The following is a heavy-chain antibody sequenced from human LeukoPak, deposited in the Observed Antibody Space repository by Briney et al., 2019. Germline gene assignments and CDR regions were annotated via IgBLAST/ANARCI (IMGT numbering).Heavy chain of an antibody. D-gene: IGHD3-22*01. CDR3: AREPRLDY. J-gene: IGHJ4*02. CDR1: GFTFSSYA. V-gene: IGHV3-30*04. Sequence: QPGRSLRLSCAASGFTFSSYAMHWVRQAPGKGLEWVAVISYDGSNKYYADSVKGRFTISRDNSKNTLYLQMNSLRAEDTAVYYCAREPRLDYWGQGTLVIVSS. CDR2: ISYDGSNK.